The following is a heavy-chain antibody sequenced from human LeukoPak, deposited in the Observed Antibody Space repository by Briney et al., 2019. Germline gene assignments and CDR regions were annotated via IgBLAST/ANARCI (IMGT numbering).Heavy chain of an antibody. Sequence: GASVKVSCKASGGTFSSYAISWVRQAPGQGLEWMGGIIPIFGTANYAQKFQGRVTITTDESTSTAYMELSCLRSEDTAVYYCAMGWAPSPPPLHWGQGTLVTVSS. V-gene: IGHV1-69*05. CDR1: GGTFSSYA. D-gene: IGHD6-19*01. J-gene: IGHJ1*01. CDR3: AMGWAPSPPPLH. CDR2: IIPIFGTA.